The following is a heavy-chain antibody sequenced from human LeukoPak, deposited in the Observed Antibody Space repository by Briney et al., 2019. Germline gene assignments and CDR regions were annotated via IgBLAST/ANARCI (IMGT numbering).Heavy chain of an antibody. Sequence: PGGSLRLSCAASGFTFSSYAMSWVCQAPGKGLEWVSAISGSGGSTYYADSVKGRFTISRDNSKNTLYLQMNSLRAEDTAVYYCAREQVIWTYFDYWGQGTLVTVSS. CDR2: ISGSGGST. CDR3: AREQVIWTYFDY. D-gene: IGHD2-21*01. V-gene: IGHV3-23*01. CDR1: GFTFSSYA. J-gene: IGHJ4*02.